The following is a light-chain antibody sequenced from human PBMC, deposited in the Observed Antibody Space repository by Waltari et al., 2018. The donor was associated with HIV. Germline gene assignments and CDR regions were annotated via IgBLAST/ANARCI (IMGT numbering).Light chain of an antibody. CDR2: AAS. CDR1: QCIRSY. CDR3: QQSYSTPIT. V-gene: IGKV1-39*01. Sequence: DIQMTQSPSSLSASVGTRVTITCRASQCIRSYLNWYQQKPGKAPKLLIYAASSLQSGVPSRFSGSGSGTDFTLTISSLQPEDFATYYCQQSYSTPITFGQGTRLEIK. J-gene: IGKJ5*01.